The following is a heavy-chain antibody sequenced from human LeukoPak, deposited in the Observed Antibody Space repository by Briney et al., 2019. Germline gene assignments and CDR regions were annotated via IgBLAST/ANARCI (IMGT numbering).Heavy chain of an antibody. J-gene: IGHJ4*02. V-gene: IGHV3-7*01. CDR2: IKQDGSEK. D-gene: IGHD5-18*01. CDR3: ARDLSGVTGYTYGRGIDY. Sequence: GGSLRLSCAASGLTFSSYWMAWVRLAPGKGLEWVANIKQDGSEKNYVDSVKGRFTISRDNARTSLYLQMNSLRAEDTAVYYCARDLSGVTGYTYGRGIDYWGQGTLVAVSS. CDR1: GLTFSSYW.